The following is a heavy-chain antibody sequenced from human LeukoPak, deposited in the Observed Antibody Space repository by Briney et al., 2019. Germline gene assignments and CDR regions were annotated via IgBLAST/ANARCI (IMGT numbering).Heavy chain of an antibody. J-gene: IGHJ4*02. CDR1: GCTFSNYW. CDR3: ARDGASTVDFDY. D-gene: IGHD4-23*01. CDR2: INHDGSST. V-gene: IGHV3-74*01. Sequence: GGSLRLSCAASGCTFSNYWMHWVRQAPGKGLVWVSRINHDGSSTPYADSVKGRFTISRDNVKNTLYLQMNSLRVEDTAVYYCARDGASTVDFDYWGQGTLVSVSS.